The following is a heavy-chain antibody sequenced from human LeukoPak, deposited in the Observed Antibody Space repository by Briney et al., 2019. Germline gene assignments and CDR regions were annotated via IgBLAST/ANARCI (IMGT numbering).Heavy chain of an antibody. CDR3: ARDPGYCGGDCYSKFDY. Sequence: GGSLRLSCAASGFTFSSYSMNWVRQAPGKGLEWVSSISSSSSSYIYYADSVKGRFTISRDNAKNSLYLQMNSLRAEDTAVYYCARDPGYCGGDCYSKFDYWGQGTLVTVSS. CDR2: ISSSSSSYI. J-gene: IGHJ4*02. D-gene: IGHD2-21*02. CDR1: GFTFSSYS. V-gene: IGHV3-21*01.